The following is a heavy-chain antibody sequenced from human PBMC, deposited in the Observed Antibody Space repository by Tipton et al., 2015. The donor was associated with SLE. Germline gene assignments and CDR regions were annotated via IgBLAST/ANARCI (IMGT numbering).Heavy chain of an antibody. Sequence: SLRLSCAASGFTFSSFWMNWVRQAPGKGPEWVASIKEGGSENHYVDSVKGRFTISRDDAKNSLYLQMNSLRAEDTAVYYCARGNFQHQGYWGQGTLVTVSS. CDR3: ARGNFQHQGY. CDR1: GFTFSSFW. CDR2: IKEGGSEN. V-gene: IGHV3-7*04. J-gene: IGHJ4*02. D-gene: IGHD2/OR15-2a*01.